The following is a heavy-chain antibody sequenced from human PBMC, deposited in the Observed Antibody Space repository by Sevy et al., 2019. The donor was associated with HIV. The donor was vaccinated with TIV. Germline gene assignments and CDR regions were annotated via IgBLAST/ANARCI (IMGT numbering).Heavy chain of an antibody. Sequence: GGSLRLSCAASGFTFSNAWMNWVRQAPGKGLEWVGRIKSKTDGGTTDYAEPVKGRFTISRDDSKNTLYLQMNSLKTEDTVVYYCTTDIIPSGSYSFLFDYWGQGTLVTVSS. J-gene: IGHJ4*02. CDR1: GFTFSNAW. D-gene: IGHD1-26*01. CDR2: IKSKTDGGTT. CDR3: TTDIIPSGSYSFLFDY. V-gene: IGHV3-15*07.